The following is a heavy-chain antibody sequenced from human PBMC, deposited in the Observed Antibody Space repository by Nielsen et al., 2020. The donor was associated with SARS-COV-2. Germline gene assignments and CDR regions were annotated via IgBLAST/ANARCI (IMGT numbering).Heavy chain of an antibody. Sequence: WIRQPPGKGLEWIGEINHSGSTNYNPSLKSRVTISVDTSKNQFSLKLSSVTAADTAVYYCARGLLYYDFWSGYSQRGPWFDPWGQGTLVTVSS. V-gene: IGHV4-34*01. CDR2: INHSGST. CDR3: ARGLLYYDFWSGYSQRGPWFDP. D-gene: IGHD3-3*01. J-gene: IGHJ5*02.